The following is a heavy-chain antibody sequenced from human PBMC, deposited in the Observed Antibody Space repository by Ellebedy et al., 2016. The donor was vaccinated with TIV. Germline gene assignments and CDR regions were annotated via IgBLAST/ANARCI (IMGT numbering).Heavy chain of an antibody. Sequence: MPSETLSLTCTASGGPINGYYWSWVPQPPGKGLAWTGYIHYSGSTNYNPSLNSRVTMSVDTSQNQISLKLRSVTAADTAVYYCARAPPSAYSLFDPWGQGTLVTVSS. CDR3: ARAPPSAYSLFDP. CDR2: IHYSGST. CDR1: GGPINGYY. J-gene: IGHJ5*02. D-gene: IGHD2-15*01. V-gene: IGHV4-59*08.